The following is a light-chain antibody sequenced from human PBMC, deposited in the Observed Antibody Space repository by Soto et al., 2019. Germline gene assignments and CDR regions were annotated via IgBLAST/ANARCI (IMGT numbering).Light chain of an antibody. CDR3: QQLESYPFT. J-gene: IGKJ3*01. CDR2: HAS. V-gene: IGKV1-9*01. CDR1: QSISNH. Sequence: DIQLTQSPSFLSASVGDRVTITCRASQSISNHFAWYQQKPGKAPSLLIYHASTLQSGVPSRFSGSQSGTEFTHTISSRQPEDFATYYCQQLESYPFTFGPGTKVDVK.